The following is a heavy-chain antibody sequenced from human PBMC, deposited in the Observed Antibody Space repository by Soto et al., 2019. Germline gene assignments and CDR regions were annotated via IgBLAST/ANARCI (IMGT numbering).Heavy chain of an antibody. D-gene: IGHD2-15*01. J-gene: IGHJ4*02. V-gene: IGHV1-69*02. Sequence: QVQLVQSGAEVKKPGSSVKVSCKASGGTFSSYTISWVRQAPGQGLEWMGRIIPILGIANYAQKFQGRVTITADKSTSTAYMELSSLRSEDTAVYYCASGGGYCSGGSCSRYWGQGTLVTVSS. CDR3: ASGGGYCSGGSCSRY. CDR1: GGTFSSYT. CDR2: IIPILGIA.